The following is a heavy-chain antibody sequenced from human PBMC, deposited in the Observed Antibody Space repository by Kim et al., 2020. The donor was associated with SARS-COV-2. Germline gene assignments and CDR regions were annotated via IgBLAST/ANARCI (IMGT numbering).Heavy chain of an antibody. CDR3: ARYVCRTAFVGLQETLDF. Sequence: SETLSLTCSVSGASISSGGYYWIWIRQHPGKGLEWLGYIYYNRNTYYNPSLNSPVTISMDPSKKQFSLQLSSVTAADTAIYYCARYVCRTAFVGLQETLDFWGPGTQVTVSS. J-gene: IGHJ4*02. CDR1: GASISSGGYY. V-gene: IGHV4-31*01. D-gene: IGHD3-10*01. CDR2: IYYNRNT.